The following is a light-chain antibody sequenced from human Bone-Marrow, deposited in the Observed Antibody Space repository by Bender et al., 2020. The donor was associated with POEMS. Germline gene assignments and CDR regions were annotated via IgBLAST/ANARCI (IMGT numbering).Light chain of an antibody. CDR2: TNN. J-gene: IGLJ3*02. Sequence: QSVLTQPPSVSGTPGQRVTISCSGSGSNIGGYPVNWYQQLPGTAPRLLIYTNNDRPSGVPDRFSGSTSGTSASLAITGLQSDDEAIYFCVAVDASLNGWVFGGGTKLTVL. V-gene: IGLV1-44*01. CDR3: VAVDASLNGWV. CDR1: GSNIGGYP.